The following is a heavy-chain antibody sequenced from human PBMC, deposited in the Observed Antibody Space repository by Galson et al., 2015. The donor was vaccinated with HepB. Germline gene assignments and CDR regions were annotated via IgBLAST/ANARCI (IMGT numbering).Heavy chain of an antibody. CDR2: IYYSGST. D-gene: IGHD6-6*01. Sequence: TLSLTCTVSGGSISSGGYYWSWIRQHPGKGLEWIGYIYYSGSTYYNPSLKSRVTISVDTSKNQFSLKLSSVTAADTAVYYCARDRRIAARLFGMDVWAKGPRSPSP. V-gene: IGHV4-31*03. J-gene: IGHJ6*02. CDR3: ARDRRIAARLFGMDV. CDR1: GGSISSGGYY.